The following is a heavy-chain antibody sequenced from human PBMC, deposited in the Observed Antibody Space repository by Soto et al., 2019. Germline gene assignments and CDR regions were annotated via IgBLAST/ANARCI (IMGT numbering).Heavy chain of an antibody. J-gene: IGHJ6*02. V-gene: IGHV3-33*01. D-gene: IGHD3-10*01. Sequence: QVQLVESGGGVVQPGRSLRLSCVASGFTFSSFGMHWVRQAPGKGLEWVSVIWYDGSDKYYVDSVKGRFTVSRANSKNRLYLQMNSLRAEDTAVFYCARASYCYASGGENGMDVWGQGTTVTVSS. CDR2: IWYDGSDK. CDR3: ARASYCYASGGENGMDV. CDR1: GFTFSSFG.